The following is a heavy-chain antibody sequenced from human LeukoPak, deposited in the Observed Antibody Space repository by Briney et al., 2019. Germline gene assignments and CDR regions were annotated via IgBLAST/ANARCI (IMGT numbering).Heavy chain of an antibody. D-gene: IGHD3-9*01. CDR3: ASFGGYYDILTGYPPFDY. CDR1: GFTFSSYA. J-gene: IGHJ4*02. CDR2: ISSSGSTI. V-gene: IGHV3-48*04. Sequence: GGSLRLSCAASGFTFSSYAMSWVRQAPGKGLEWVSYISSSGSTIYYADSVKGRFTISRDNAKNSLYLQMNSLRAEDTAVYYCASFGGYYDILTGYPPFDYWGQGTLVTVSS.